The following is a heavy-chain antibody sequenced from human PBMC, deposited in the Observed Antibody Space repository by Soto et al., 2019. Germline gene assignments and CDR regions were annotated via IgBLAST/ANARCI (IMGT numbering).Heavy chain of an antibody. D-gene: IGHD3-3*01. CDR1: GGSISSYY. CDR2: IYYSGST. V-gene: IGHV4-59*01. CDR3: ARAYYDFWSGYYTGYFDY. Sequence: SETLSLTCTVSGGSISSYYWSWIRQPPGKGLEWIGYIYYSGSTNYNPSLKSRVTISVDTSKNQFSLKLSSVTAADTAVYYCARAYYDFWSGYYTGYFDYWGQGTLVTVSS. J-gene: IGHJ4*02.